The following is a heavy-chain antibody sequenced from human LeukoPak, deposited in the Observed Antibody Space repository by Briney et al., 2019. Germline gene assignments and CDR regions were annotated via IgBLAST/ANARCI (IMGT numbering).Heavy chain of an antibody. Sequence: SETLSLTRAVYGGSFSGYYWSWIRQPPGKGLEWIGEINHSGSTNYNPSLKSRVTISVDTSKNQFSLKLSSVTAADTAVYYCARGIVRSYYYGSGSGDYWGQGTLVTVSS. CDR3: ARGIVRSYYYGSGSGDY. V-gene: IGHV4-34*01. CDR1: GGSFSGYY. J-gene: IGHJ4*02. D-gene: IGHD3-10*01. CDR2: INHSGST.